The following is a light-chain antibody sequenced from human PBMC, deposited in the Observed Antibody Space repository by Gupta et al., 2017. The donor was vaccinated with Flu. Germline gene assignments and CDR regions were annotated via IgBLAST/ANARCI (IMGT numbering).Light chain of an antibody. CDR1: QSISSY. Sequence: DIQMTQSPSSLSASVGDRVTITCRASQSISSYLNWYQQKPGKAPKLLIYAASRWQSGVPSRFSGSGSGTDFTLTSSRLQPEDFANYYWQQSYSTPAFGQGTKVEIK. J-gene: IGKJ1*01. CDR3: QQSYSTPA. CDR2: AAS. V-gene: IGKV1-39*01.